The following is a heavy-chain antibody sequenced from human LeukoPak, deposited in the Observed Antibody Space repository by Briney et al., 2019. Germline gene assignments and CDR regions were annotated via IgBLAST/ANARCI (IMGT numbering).Heavy chain of an antibody. CDR1: GFAFSSYA. Sequence: GGSLRLSCAASGFAFSSYAMSWVRQAPGKGLEWVSGVSSSGATTYYADSVKGRFTISRDNSKSSLYLLMNNLRAEDTAVYYCAKVTLGYSYGPPHSWGQGTLVIVSA. CDR2: VSSSGATT. V-gene: IGHV3-23*01. D-gene: IGHD5-18*01. J-gene: IGHJ4*02. CDR3: AKVTLGYSYGPPHS.